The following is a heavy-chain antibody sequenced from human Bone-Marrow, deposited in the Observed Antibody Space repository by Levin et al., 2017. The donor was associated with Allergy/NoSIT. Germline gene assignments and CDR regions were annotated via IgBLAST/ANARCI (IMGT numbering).Heavy chain of an antibody. CDR2: ISSCGSTI. V-gene: IGHV3-48*01. D-gene: IGHD3-22*01. CDR1: GFTFSSYS. Sequence: GESLKISCAASGFTFSSYSMNWVRQAPGKGLEWVSYISSCGSTIYYADSVKGRFTISRDNAKNSLDLQMNSLRAEDTAVYYCARDPPFYYDSSGSDYWGQGTRVTVSS. J-gene: IGHJ4*02. CDR3: ARDPPFYYDSSGSDY.